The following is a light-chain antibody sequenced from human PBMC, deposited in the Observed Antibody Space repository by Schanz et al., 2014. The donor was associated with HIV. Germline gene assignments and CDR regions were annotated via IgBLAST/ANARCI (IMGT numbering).Light chain of an antibody. CDR2: NAS. Sequence: EIVLTQSPGSLSLSPGGRVTLSCRASQSLSSNLAWYQQKPGQAPSLLIYNASTRASGIPARFSGGGSGTDFTLTISRLEPDDFATYFCQQYDTDSYTFGQGTKLEIK. V-gene: IGKV3-20*01. CDR3: QQYDTDSYT. J-gene: IGKJ2*01. CDR1: QSLSSN.